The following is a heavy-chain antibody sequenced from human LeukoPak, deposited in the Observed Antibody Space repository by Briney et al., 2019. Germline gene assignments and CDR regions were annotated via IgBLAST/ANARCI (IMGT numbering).Heavy chain of an antibody. J-gene: IGHJ4*02. Sequence: SETLSLTCAVSGGSISDSNWWRWVRQPPGKGLEWMGEMYHNGNANYNPSLKTRVTISVDKSKNQFSLKLSSVTAADTAVYYCARKGIAAADPFDYWGQGSLVTVSS. CDR1: GGSISDSNW. D-gene: IGHD6-13*01. V-gene: IGHV4-4*02. CDR3: ARKGIAAADPFDY. CDR2: MYHNGNA.